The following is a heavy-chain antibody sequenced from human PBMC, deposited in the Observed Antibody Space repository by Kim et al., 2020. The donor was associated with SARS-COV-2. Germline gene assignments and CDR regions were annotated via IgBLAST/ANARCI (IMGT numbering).Heavy chain of an antibody. CDR3: ARRGAGVIAVVGKGDYDY. CDR1: GYTFTSYD. J-gene: IGHJ4*02. D-gene: IGHD6-19*01. CDR2: MNPNSGNT. Sequence: ASVKVSCKASGYTFTSYDINWARQATGQGLEWMGWMNPNSGNTGYAQKFQGRVTMTRNTSISTAYMELSSLRSKDKSVYYCARRGAGVIAVVGKGDYDYWGQVTLVNVYS. V-gene: IGHV1-8*01.